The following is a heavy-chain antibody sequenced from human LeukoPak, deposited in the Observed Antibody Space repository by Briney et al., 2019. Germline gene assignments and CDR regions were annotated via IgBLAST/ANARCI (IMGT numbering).Heavy chain of an antibody. Sequence: SETLSLTCAVSGGSISNGNWWSWVRQPPGKGLEWIGEIFRSGSTNYNPSLKSRVTISVDKSKNHFSLNLTSVTAADTAVYYCARGLYFFDSSGYYHDAFDIWGQGTMVTVS. CDR1: GGSISNGNW. CDR2: IFRSGST. J-gene: IGHJ3*02. CDR3: ARGLYFFDSSGYYHDAFDI. D-gene: IGHD3-22*01. V-gene: IGHV4-4*02.